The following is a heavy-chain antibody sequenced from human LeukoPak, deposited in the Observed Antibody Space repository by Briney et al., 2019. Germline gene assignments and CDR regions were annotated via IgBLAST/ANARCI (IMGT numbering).Heavy chain of an antibody. D-gene: IGHD3-22*01. V-gene: IGHV3-23*01. CDR3: AKPQSGYPPRQHAAFEI. CDR1: GLTFGSYA. CDR2: ISGGGGST. J-gene: IGHJ3*02. Sequence: AGSLSLSCAAAGLTFGSYAMSWVRQPPGKGLEWVSAISGGGGSTKYGDCVTGRFTISRDNSKKTLYLRMNSLRDEATPVYYCAKPQSGYPPRQHAAFEIRGQGTMVTVSS.